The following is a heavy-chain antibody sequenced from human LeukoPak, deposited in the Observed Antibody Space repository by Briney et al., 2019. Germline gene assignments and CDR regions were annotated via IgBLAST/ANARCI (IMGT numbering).Heavy chain of an antibody. D-gene: IGHD3-10*01. CDR2: MNPNSGNT. J-gene: IGHJ6*03. Sequence: GASVKVSCKASGYTFTSYDINWVRQATGQGLEWMGWMNPNSGNTGYAQKFQGRVTITRNTSISTAYMELSSLRSEDTAVYYCARRGFVTAEDYYYYMDVWGKGTTVTVSS. CDR3: ARRGFVTAEDYYYYMDV. V-gene: IGHV1-8*03. CDR1: GYTFTSYD.